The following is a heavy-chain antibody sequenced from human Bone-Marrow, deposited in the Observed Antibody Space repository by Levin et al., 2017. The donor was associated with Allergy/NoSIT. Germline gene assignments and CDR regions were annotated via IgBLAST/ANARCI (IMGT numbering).Heavy chain of an antibody. CDR1: GFTFSDAW. D-gene: IGHD5-18*01. Sequence: AGESLKISCAASGFTFSDAWMSWVRQAPGKGLEWVGRIKTKTDGGTTDYAAPVKGRFTISRDDSKNTLYLQMNSLKTEDTAVYYCATLKLRYRGYVFDYWGQGTLVTASS. CDR2: IKTKTDGGTT. J-gene: IGHJ4*02. V-gene: IGHV3-15*01. CDR3: ATLKLRYRGYVFDY.